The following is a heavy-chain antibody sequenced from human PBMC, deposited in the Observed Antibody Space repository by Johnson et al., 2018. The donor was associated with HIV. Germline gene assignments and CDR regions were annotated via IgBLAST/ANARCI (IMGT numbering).Heavy chain of an antibody. V-gene: IGHV3-30*04. CDR3: ARERYCSSTSCYFSRPPDAFDI. J-gene: IGHJ3*02. Sequence: QVQLVESGGGVVQPGRSLRLSCAASGFTFSSYAMHWVRQAPGKGLEWVAVISYDGSNKYYAYSVKGRFTISRDNSKNTLYLQMNSLRAEDTAVYYCARERYCSSTSCYFSRPPDAFDIWGQGTMVTVSS. CDR1: GFTFSSYA. CDR2: ISYDGSNK. D-gene: IGHD2-2*01.